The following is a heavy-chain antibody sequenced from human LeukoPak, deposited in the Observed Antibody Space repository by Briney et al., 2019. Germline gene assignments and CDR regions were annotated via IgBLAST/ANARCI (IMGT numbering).Heavy chain of an antibody. CDR3: ARSSYYDSSGPLY. J-gene: IGHJ4*02. D-gene: IGHD3-22*01. CDR2: ISSSSSYT. CDR1: GFTFSDYY. Sequence: GGSLRLSCAASGFTFSDYYMSWIRQAPGKGLEWVSYISSSSSYTNYADSVKGRFTISRDNAKNSLYLQMNSLRAEDTAVYYCARSSYYDSSGPLYWGQGTLVTVSS. V-gene: IGHV3-11*03.